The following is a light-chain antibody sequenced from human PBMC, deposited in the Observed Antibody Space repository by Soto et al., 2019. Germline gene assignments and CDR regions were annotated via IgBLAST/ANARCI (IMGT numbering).Light chain of an antibody. CDR1: QNITYN. J-gene: IGKJ2*01. V-gene: IGKV1-17*01. Sequence: DIPMTQSPGSLSASAGDRVTITCRASQNITYNCAWYQQKAGRPPQRLMSLASCLASGVPSRFSGSGSGTEFTLIISSLQPEDFAIYYCLQHDTRPPVFGQGTKVEFK. CDR2: LAS. CDR3: LQHDTRPPV.